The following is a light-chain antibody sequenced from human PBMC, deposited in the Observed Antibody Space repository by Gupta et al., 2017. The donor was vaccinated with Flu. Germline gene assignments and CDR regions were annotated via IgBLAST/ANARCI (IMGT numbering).Light chain of an antibody. J-gene: IGKJ5*01. Sequence: HSVSIGYLACYHQKPGHPPRLLIFNASCRATGVPDRFSGSGSGSNFTLTSSSLEAEDFAVSYCHQYGCSPLITFGQGTRLEI. V-gene: IGKV3-20*01. CDR1: HSVSIGY. CDR2: NAS. CDR3: HQYGCSPLIT.